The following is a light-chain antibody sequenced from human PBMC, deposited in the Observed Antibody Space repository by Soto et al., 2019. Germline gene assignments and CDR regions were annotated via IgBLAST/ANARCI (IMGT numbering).Light chain of an antibody. CDR1: SSDVGGYNY. Sequence: QSVLTQPPSASGSPGQSVTISCTGTSSDVGGYNYVSWYQQHPGKAPKLMIYEVSKRPSGVPDRFYGSKSGNTASLTVSGLQAEDEADYYCSSYADNGVVFGGGTKLTVL. J-gene: IGLJ2*01. CDR3: SSYADNGVV. V-gene: IGLV2-8*01. CDR2: EVS.